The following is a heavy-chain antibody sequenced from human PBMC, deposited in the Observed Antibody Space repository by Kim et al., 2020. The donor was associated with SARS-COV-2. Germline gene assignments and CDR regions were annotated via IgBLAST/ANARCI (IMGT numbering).Heavy chain of an antibody. D-gene: IGHD7-27*01. Sequence: YYNPSLKSRVTISVDTSKNQFSLKLSSVTAADTAVYYCASLELGMGGLDYWGQGTLVTVSS. V-gene: IGHV4-30-2*05. CDR3: ASLELGMGGLDY. J-gene: IGHJ4*02.